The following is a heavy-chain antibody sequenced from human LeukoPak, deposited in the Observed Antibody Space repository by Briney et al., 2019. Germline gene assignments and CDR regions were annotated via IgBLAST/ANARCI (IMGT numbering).Heavy chain of an antibody. CDR1: GFTFADYA. V-gene: IGHV3-21*01. CDR3: ARDYGGSSPFDY. Sequence: PRGSLRLSCAASGFTFADYAMHWVRQAPGQGLEWVALFSSVGSYKYYADSVKGRFTISRDNGKRLLYLQVNRLRAEDTAVYYCARDYGGSSPFDYWGQGTLVTVSS. CDR2: FSSVGSYK. D-gene: IGHD4-23*01. J-gene: IGHJ4*02.